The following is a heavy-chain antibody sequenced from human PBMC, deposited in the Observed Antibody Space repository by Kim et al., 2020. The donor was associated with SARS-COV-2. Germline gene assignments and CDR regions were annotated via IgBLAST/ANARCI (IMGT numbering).Heavy chain of an antibody. CDR3: AKVHYYDSSGYLDY. D-gene: IGHD3-22*01. J-gene: IGHJ4*02. V-gene: IGHV3-30-3*02. Sequence: AESVKGRFIISRDNSKNTLYLQMNSLRDEDTAVYYCAKVHYYDSSGYLDYWGQGTLVTVSS.